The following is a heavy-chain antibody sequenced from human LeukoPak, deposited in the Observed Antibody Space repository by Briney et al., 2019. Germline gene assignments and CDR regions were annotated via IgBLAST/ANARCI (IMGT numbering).Heavy chain of an antibody. CDR2: ISYDGSNK. V-gene: IGHV3-30*03. J-gene: IGHJ2*01. CDR1: GFTFSSYG. D-gene: IGHD2-21*02. CDR3: ARPFDYCGGDCYSLWYFDL. Sequence: GGSLRLSCAASGFTFSSYGMHWVRQAPGKGLEWVAVISYDGSNKYYADSVKGRFTISRDNSKNTLYLQMNSLRAEDTAVYYCARPFDYCGGDCYSLWYFDLWGRGTLVTVSS.